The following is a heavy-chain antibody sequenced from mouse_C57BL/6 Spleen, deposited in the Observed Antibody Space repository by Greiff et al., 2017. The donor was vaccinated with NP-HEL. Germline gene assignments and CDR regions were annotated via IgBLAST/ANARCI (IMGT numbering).Heavy chain of an antibody. V-gene: IGHV1-76*01. J-gene: IGHJ4*01. D-gene: IGHD1-1*01. Sequence: QVQLQQSGAELVRPGASVKLSCKASGYTFTDYYINWVKQRPGQGLEWIARIYPGSGNTYYNEKFKGKATLTAEKSSSTAYMQLSSLTSEDSAVYFCAIPYASYAMDYWGQGTSVTVSS. CDR2: IYPGSGNT. CDR1: GYTFTDYY. CDR3: AIPYASYAMDY.